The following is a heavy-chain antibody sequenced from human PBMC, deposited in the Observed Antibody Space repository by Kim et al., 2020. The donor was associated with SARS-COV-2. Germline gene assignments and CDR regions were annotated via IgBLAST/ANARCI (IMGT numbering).Heavy chain of an antibody. Sequence: SETLSLTCAVYGGSFSGHYWSWIRQPPGKGLEWIGEINHSGSTNYNPSLKSRVTISVDTSKNQFSLKLSSVTAADTAVYHCARGRGSGSQGSYFDYWGKGTLVTVSS. CDR2: INHSGST. CDR1: GGSFSGHY. CDR3: ARGRGSGSQGSYFDY. D-gene: IGHD1-26*01. J-gene: IGHJ4*02. V-gene: IGHV4-34*01.